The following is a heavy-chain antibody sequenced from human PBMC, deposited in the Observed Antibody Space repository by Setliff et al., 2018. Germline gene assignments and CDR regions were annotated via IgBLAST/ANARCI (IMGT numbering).Heavy chain of an antibody. Sequence: ASVKVSCKPSGYTFTSYGISWVRQAPGQGLEWMGWISPYNGDTEYAQKFQGRVTITRDASASTAYMELSSLRSEDTAVYYCARNWVTAQHYYYGMDVWGQGTTVTVSS. V-gene: IGHV1-18*01. J-gene: IGHJ6*02. D-gene: IGHD2-21*02. CDR1: GYTFTSYG. CDR2: ISPYNGDT. CDR3: ARNWVTAQHYYYGMDV.